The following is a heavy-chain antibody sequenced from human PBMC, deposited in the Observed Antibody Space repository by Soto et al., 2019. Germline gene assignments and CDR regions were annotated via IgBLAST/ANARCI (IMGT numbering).Heavy chain of an antibody. J-gene: IGHJ4*02. Sequence: QVQLVESGGGVVQPGRSLRLSCAASGFTFSSYGMHWVRQAPGKGLEWVAVIWYDGSNKYYADSVKGRFTISRDNAKNELYPQMNSPIAEDTAVYYCAREEVGDDGGNFDYWCQGAVVTVS. V-gene: IGHV3-33*01. CDR1: GFTFSSYG. CDR3: AREEVGDDGGNFDY. D-gene: IGHD2-15*01. CDR2: IWYDGSNK.